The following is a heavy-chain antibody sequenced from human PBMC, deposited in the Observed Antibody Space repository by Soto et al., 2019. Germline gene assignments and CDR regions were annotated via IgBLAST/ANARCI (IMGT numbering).Heavy chain of an antibody. J-gene: IGHJ4*02. D-gene: IGHD1-1*01. CDR3: ARVETAMTYDF. Sequence: PGGSLRLSCAASGFSLSTNTMHWVRQVPGKGLEWVASISNDGRREYYADFVKGRFTISRDTANNILYLEMNSLRAEDTSLYYCARVETAMTYDFWGQGTQVTVSS. CDR2: ISNDGRRE. CDR1: GFSLSTNT. V-gene: IGHV3-30*04.